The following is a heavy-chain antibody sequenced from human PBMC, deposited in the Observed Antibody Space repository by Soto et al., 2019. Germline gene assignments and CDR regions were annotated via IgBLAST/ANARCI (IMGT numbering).Heavy chain of an antibody. V-gene: IGHV3-21*01. CDR1: GFTFSSYS. Sequence: GGSLRLSCAASGFTFSSYSMNWVRQAPGKGLEWVSSISSSSSYIYYADSVKGRFTISRDNAKNSLYLQMNSLRAEDTAVYYCARDSVAGTPGLYYGMDVWGQGTTVTVSS. CDR2: ISSSSSYI. J-gene: IGHJ6*02. CDR3: ARDSVAGTPGLYYGMDV. D-gene: IGHD6-19*01.